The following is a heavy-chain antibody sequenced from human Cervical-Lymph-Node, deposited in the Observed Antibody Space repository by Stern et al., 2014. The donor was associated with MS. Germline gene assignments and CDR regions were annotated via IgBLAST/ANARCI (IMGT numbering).Heavy chain of an antibody. V-gene: IGHV3-11*01. CDR2: IGGSTTTT. D-gene: IGHD3-22*01. CDR3: ARAIGYSSGWYVDL. J-gene: IGHJ4*02. CDR1: GFTLSDYY. Sequence: VQLEESGGGLVKPGGSLRLSCVVSGFTLSDYYMTWIRQAPGKGLEWISYIGGSTTTTYYADYVKRRFTISRDNAKNSLYLQVDSLRVGDTAVYYCARAIGYSSGWYVDLWGQGILVTVSS.